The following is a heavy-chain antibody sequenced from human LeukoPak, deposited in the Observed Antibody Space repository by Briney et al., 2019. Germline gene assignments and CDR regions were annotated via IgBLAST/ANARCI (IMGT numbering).Heavy chain of an antibody. J-gene: IGHJ6*03. Sequence: SETLSLTCTVSGYSISSGYYWGFIRQPPGKGLEWIGSIYHSGSTYFTPSLKSRVTISVDTSKNQFSLKLSSVTAADTAVYYCARVGRDTAMENLYYYYYYMDVWGKGTTVTVSS. CDR3: ARVGRDTAMENLYYYYYYMDV. CDR2: IYHSGST. CDR1: GYSISSGYY. D-gene: IGHD5-18*01. V-gene: IGHV4-38-2*02.